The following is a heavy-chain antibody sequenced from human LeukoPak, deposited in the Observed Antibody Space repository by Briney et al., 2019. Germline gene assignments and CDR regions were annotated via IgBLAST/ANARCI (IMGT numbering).Heavy chain of an antibody. CDR2: ITAYNGST. D-gene: IGHD3-9*01. CDR3: ARVNYDFLTGYYIPHAFDI. V-gene: IGHV1-18*01. J-gene: IGHJ3*02. CDR1: GYTFITYG. Sequence: ASVKVSCKTSGYTFITYGISWVRQAPGQGLAWMGWITAYNGSTKYAQKLQDRVTMTTDTSTSTAYMELRSLRSDDTAVYYCARVNYDFLTGYYIPHAFDIWGQGTMVTVSS.